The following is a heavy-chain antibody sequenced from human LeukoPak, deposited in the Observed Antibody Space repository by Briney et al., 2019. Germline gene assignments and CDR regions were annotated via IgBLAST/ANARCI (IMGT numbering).Heavy chain of an antibody. V-gene: IGHV4-39*01. CDR1: GGSISSSTYY. CDR2: IYYSGST. D-gene: IGHD3-10*01. Sequence: PSETLSLTCTVSGGSISSSTYYWGWIRQPPGKGLEWIGSIYYSGSTYYNPSLKSRVTMSVDTSKNQFSLKLGSVTAADTAVYYCASRDRGGYNWFDVWGQGTLVAVSS. J-gene: IGHJ5*02. CDR3: ASRDRGGYNWFDV.